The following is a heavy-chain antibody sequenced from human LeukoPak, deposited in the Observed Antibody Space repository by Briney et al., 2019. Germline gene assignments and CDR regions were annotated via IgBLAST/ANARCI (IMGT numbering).Heavy chain of an antibody. V-gene: IGHV3-30-3*01. CDR3: AKGDLYVGFDY. Sequence: GGSLRLSCAASGFTFSSYAMHWVRQAPGKGLEWLAVISYDGSNKYYADSVKGRFTISRDNSKNTLSLQMNTLRAEDTAVYYCAKGDLYVGFDYWGQGTLVTVSS. D-gene: IGHD3-16*01. CDR1: GFTFSSYA. CDR2: ISYDGSNK. J-gene: IGHJ4*02.